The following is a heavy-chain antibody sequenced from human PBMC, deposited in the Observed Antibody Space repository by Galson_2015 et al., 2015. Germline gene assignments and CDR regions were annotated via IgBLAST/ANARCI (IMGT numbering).Heavy chain of an antibody. CDR2: TYYRSKWYN. CDR1: GDSVSSNSAA. D-gene: IGHD5-18*01. Sequence: CAISGDSVSSNSAAWNWIRQSPSRGLEWLGRTYYRSKWYNDYAVSVKSRITINPDTSKNQFSLQLNSVTPEDTAVYYCARHGIQLWPQGWFDPWGQGTLVTVSS. V-gene: IGHV6-1*01. CDR3: ARHGIQLWPQGWFDP. J-gene: IGHJ5*02.